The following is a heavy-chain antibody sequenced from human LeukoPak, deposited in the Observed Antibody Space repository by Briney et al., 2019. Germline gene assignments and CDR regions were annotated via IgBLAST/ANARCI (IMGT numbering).Heavy chain of an antibody. CDR3: ARVGHNDFWGRDYYYYMDV. D-gene: IGHD3-3*01. CDR2: MSSRDNTR. V-gene: IGHV3-48*03. CDR1: GFTFSSFE. J-gene: IGHJ6*03. Sequence: PGWSLRLSCSASGFTFSSFEMDWVRQAPGKGLEWISYMSSRDNTRYYAESVRGRFTMSKDNAKNTLSLQMNSLRAEDTAVYYCARVGHNDFWGRDYYYYMDVWGKGTTVTVSS.